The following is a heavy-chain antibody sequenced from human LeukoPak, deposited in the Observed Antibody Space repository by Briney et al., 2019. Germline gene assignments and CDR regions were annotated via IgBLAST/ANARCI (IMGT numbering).Heavy chain of an antibody. CDR3: ARDLNSGWYYFDY. CDR1: GFTFSSYS. J-gene: IGHJ4*02. CDR2: IWYDGSDK. D-gene: IGHD6-19*01. V-gene: IGHV3-33*01. Sequence: GGSLRLSCAASGFTFSSYSMHWVRQTPGKGLEWVAVIWYDGSDKYYADSVKGRFTISRDNSKNTLYLQMNSLRAEDAAIYYCARDLNSGWYYFDYWGQGTLVTVSS.